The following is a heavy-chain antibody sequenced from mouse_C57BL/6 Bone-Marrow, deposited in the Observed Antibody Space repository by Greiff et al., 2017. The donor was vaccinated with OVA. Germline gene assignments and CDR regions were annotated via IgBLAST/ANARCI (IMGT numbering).Heavy chain of an antibody. V-gene: IGHV1-64*01. CDR2: IHPNSGST. J-gene: IGHJ2*01. CDR3: ARGGRYFDY. Sequence: QVQLQQPGAELVKPGASVKLSCKASGYTFTSYWMHWVKQRPGQGLEWIGMIHPNSGSTNNNEKFKSKATLTVDKSSSTAYMQLSSLTSEDSAVYYCARGGRYFDYWGQGTTLTVSS. CDR1: GYTFTSYW.